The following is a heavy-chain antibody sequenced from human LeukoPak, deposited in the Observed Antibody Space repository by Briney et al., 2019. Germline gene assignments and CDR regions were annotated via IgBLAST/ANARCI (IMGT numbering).Heavy chain of an antibody. J-gene: IGHJ6*02. D-gene: IGHD1-1*01. Sequence: ASVTVSCKVSGYTLTELSMHWVRQAPGKGLEWMGGFDPEDGETIYAQKFQGRVTMTEDTSTDTAYMELSSLRSEDTAVYYCATVQLEHYYYGMDVWGQGTTVTVSS. CDR3: ATVQLEHYYYGMDV. V-gene: IGHV1-24*01. CDR1: GYTLTELS. CDR2: FDPEDGET.